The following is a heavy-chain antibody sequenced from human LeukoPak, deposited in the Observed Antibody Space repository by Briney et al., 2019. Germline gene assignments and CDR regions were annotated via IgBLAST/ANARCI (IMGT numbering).Heavy chain of an antibody. J-gene: IGHJ4*02. Sequence: ASVKVSCKASGYTFTNYAMNWVRQAPGQGLEWMGWINTNTGNPTYAQGFTGRFVFSLDTSVSTAYLQISSLKAEDTAVYYCARDDHGSGSYYDGGLDYWGQGTLVTVSS. CDR3: ARDDHGSGSYYDGGLDY. D-gene: IGHD3-10*01. CDR1: GYTFTNYA. CDR2: INTNTGNP. V-gene: IGHV7-4-1*02.